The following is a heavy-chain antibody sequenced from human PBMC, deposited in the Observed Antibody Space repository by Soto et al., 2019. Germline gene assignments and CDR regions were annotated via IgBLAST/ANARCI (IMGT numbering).Heavy chain of an antibody. Sequence: GASVKVSCKASGGTFSSYAISWVRQAPGQGLEWMGGIIPIFGTANYAQKFQGRVTITADESTSTAYMELSSLRSEDAAVYYCARRLEQQLVFDYYYYGMDVWGQGTTVTVSS. V-gene: IGHV1-69*13. J-gene: IGHJ6*02. CDR2: IIPIFGTA. D-gene: IGHD6-13*01. CDR3: ARRLEQQLVFDYYYYGMDV. CDR1: GGTFSSYA.